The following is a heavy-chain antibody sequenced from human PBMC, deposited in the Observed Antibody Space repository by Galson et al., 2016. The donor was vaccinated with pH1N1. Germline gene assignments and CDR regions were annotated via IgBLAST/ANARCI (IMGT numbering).Heavy chain of an antibody. V-gene: IGHV3-9*01. CDR1: GFTFNDYD. CDR3: AKDMNLELREGALDF. CDR2: ISWNSGSI. J-gene: IGHJ4*02. Sequence: SLRLSCAASGFTFNDYDMHWVRQAPGKGLEWVSGISWNSGSIVYADSVKGRFTTSRDNAKNSLYLQMNSLRFEDTALYYCAKDMNLELREGALDFWGQGALVTGSS. D-gene: IGHD1-7*01.